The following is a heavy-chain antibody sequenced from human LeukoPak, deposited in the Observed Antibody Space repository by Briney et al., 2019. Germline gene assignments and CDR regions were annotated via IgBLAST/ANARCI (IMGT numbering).Heavy chain of an antibody. V-gene: IGHV4-4*07. D-gene: IGHD6-13*01. CDR3: AREYSSSWYDY. Sequence: SETLSLTCTVSGGSISSYYWSWIRQPAGKGLEWIGRIYTSGSTNYNPSLRSRVTMSVDTSKNQFSLKLSSVTAADTAVYYCAREYSSSWYDYWGQEPWSPSPQ. CDR2: IYTSGST. CDR1: GGSISSYY. J-gene: IGHJ5*01.